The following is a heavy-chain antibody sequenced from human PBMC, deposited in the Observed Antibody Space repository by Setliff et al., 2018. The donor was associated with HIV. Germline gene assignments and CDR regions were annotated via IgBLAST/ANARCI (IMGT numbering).Heavy chain of an antibody. D-gene: IGHD5-18*01. J-gene: IGHJ5*02. CDR3: ARRGAAMVLNWFDP. CDR1: GGSFSGYY. Sequence: SETLSLTCAVYGGSFSGYYWSWIRQPPGKGLEWIGEINHSGSTNYNQSLKSRVAISVDTSKNQFSLKLSSVTAADTALYYCARRGAAMVLNWFDPWGQGTLVTVSS. V-gene: IGHV4-34*01. CDR2: INHSGST.